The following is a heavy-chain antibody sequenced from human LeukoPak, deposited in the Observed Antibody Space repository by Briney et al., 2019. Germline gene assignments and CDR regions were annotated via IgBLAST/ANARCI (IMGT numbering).Heavy chain of an antibody. CDR1: GFTFRNYA. V-gene: IGHV3-23*01. CDR2: ISNSGGSI. J-gene: IGHJ6*03. CDR3: AKGLLPSYYYYYYMDV. Sequence: PGGSLRLSCAASGFTFRNYAMSWVRQAPGKGLEWVSFISNSGGSISYAGSVRGRFTISRDNSKNTLYLQMNSLRAEDTAVYYCAKGLLPSYYYYYYMDVWGKGTTVTISS.